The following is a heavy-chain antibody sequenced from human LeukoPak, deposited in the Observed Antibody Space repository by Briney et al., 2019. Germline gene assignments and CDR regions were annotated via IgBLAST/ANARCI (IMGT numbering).Heavy chain of an antibody. CDR3: ARDRDYGDYNTQDLFVY. V-gene: IGHV1-18*01. D-gene: IGHD4-17*01. CDR2: ISAYNGNT. CDR1: GYTFTNYG. J-gene: IGHJ4*02. Sequence: ASVKVSCKASGYTFTNYGISWVRQAPGQGLEWMGWISAYNGNTNYAQKFQGRVTMTTDTSTSTAYMELRSLRSDDTAVYYCARDRDYGDYNTQDLFVYWGQGTLVTVSS.